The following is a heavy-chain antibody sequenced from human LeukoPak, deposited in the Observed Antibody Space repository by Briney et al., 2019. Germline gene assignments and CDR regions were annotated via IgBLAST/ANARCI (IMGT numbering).Heavy chain of an antibody. J-gene: IGHJ4*02. CDR3: AKNSRSSGHYLDY. Sequence: WGSLRLSCAASGFTFSSFAMSWVRQAPGKGLEWVSTISGSGGSTSYADSVKGRFTISRDNSKNTLYLQMNSLRAEDTALYYCAKNSRSSGHYLDYWGQGTLVTVSS. CDR1: GFTFSSFA. CDR2: ISGSGGST. V-gene: IGHV3-23*01. D-gene: IGHD3-22*01.